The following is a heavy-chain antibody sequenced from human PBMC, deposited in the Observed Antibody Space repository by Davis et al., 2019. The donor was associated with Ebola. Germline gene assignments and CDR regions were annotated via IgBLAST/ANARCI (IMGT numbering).Heavy chain of an antibody. CDR1: GFTFSDYA. D-gene: IGHD4-11*01. J-gene: IGHJ4*02. Sequence: GESLKTPCSAPGFTFSDYAMTWVRQAPGRGLEWVANIKQDGSEKYYVDSVKGRFTISRDNTKNSLYLQMNSLRAEDTAVYYCARGGTTVTTPLDYWGQGTQVTVSS. CDR2: IKQDGSEK. V-gene: IGHV3-7*01. CDR3: ARGGTTVTTPLDY.